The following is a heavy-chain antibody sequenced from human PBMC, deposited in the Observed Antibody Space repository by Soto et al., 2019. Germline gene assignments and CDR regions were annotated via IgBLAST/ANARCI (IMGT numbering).Heavy chain of an antibody. D-gene: IGHD6-13*01. J-gene: IGHJ6*02. CDR3: ARERAAAGQSYYYYYAMDV. CDR1: GGTFSSYA. Sequence: SVKVSCKASGGTFSSYAISWVRQAPGQGLEWMGGIMPIFGTSNYAQRLQGRVTITADESTSTAYMELSRLRSEDTAVYYCARERAAAGQSYYYYYAMDVWG. CDR2: IMPIFGTS. V-gene: IGHV1-69*13.